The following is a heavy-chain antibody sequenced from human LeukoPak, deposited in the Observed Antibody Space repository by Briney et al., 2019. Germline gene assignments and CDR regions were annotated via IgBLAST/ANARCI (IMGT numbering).Heavy chain of an antibody. D-gene: IGHD1-1*01. Sequence: GGSLRLSCAASGFTFSDYYMSWLRQAPGKGLEWVSYIGSSGSTIYYADSVKGRFTISRDNAKNSLYLQMNSLRAEDTAVYYCARSEGTAAGFDYWGQGTLVTVSS. V-gene: IGHV3-11*01. J-gene: IGHJ4*02. CDR2: IGSSGSTI. CDR1: GFTFSDYY. CDR3: ARSEGTAAGFDY.